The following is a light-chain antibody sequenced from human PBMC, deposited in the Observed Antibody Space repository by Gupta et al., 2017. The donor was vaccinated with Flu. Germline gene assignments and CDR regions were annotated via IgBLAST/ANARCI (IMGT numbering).Light chain of an antibody. J-gene: IGKJ1*01. CDR3: QQYSSIPQT. CDR2: GAS. CDR1: QSVDSRY. Sequence: GTLALSPRERAARSCRASQSVDSRYLAWYQQNPGQAPRLLMYGASNRATGIPDRFTGSGSGTDFTLTISRLEPEDIAVYYCQQYSSIPQTFGQGTKVEIK. V-gene: IGKV3-20*01.